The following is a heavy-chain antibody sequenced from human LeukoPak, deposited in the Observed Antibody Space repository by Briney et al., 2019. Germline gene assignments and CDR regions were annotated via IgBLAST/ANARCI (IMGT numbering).Heavy chain of an antibody. CDR2: IYYTGGT. J-gene: IGHJ2*01. Sequence: PSETLSLTCSVSGDSISSDFWVSIRQPPGKGLEWIGYIYYTGGTNYNPSLRSRVTLSRDPSKNQFSLKLTSVTAADTAVYYCARHLNHYPYWYSDLWGRGTLVTVSS. CDR3: ARHLNHYPYWYSDL. D-gene: IGHD1-26*01. CDR1: GDSISSDF. V-gene: IGHV4-59*08.